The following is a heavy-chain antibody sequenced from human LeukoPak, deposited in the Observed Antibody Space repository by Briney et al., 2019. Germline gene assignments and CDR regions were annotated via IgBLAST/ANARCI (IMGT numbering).Heavy chain of an antibody. CDR2: ISYDGITT. V-gene: IGHV3-30-3*01. D-gene: IGHD1-26*01. CDR3: ASSRPWELLSAFQM. CDR1: GFSFSTYA. J-gene: IGHJ3*02. Sequence: GGSLRLSCAASGFSFSTYAMYWLRQAPGKGLECVALISYDGITTYYADSVKGRFTISTDTSKNTLFLQMNSLISEDTAVYYCASSRPWELLSAFQMWGQGTLVTVSS.